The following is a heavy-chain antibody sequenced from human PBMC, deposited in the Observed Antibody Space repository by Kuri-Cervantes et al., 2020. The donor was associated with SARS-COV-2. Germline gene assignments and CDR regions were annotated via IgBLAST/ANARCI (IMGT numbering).Heavy chain of an antibody. CDR3: ARSHSGSYDSPPDY. V-gene: IGHV1-24*01. Sequence: ASVKVSCKVSGYTLTELSMHWVRQAPGKGLEWMGGFDPEDGETIYAQKFQGRVTMTEDTSTDTAYMELSSLRSEDTAVYYCARSHSGSYDSPPDYWGQGTLVTVSS. CDR2: FDPEDGET. J-gene: IGHJ4*02. D-gene: IGHD1-26*01. CDR1: GYTLTELS.